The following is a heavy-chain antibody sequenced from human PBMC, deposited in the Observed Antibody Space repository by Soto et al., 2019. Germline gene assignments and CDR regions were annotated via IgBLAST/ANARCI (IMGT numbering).Heavy chain of an antibody. CDR3: ARGPHSSTIGADDY. CDR1: AFSFSYYE. Sequence: EAQLVESGGGLVQPGRSLRLSCAASAFSFSYYEMNWVRQAPGKGLEWISYITSSGSTIYYADSMKGRFTISRDNAKNSLYLQLNSLRAEDTAVYFCARGPHSSTIGADDYWGQGTLVIVAS. V-gene: IGHV3-48*03. J-gene: IGHJ4*02. CDR2: ITSSGSTI. D-gene: IGHD6-13*01.